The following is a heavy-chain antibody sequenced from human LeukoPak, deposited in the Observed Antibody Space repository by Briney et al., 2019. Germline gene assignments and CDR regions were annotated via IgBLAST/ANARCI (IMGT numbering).Heavy chain of an antibody. CDR2: IYHTGST. Sequence: SETLSLTCSVSGVPITEYYWSWIRQPPGKGLEWIGYIYHTGSTNYSPSLKSRVTMSVDASRNQFSLKLVSVTAADTAVYYCARDRGSTGYYYLDSWGQGILVTVSS. D-gene: IGHD6-19*01. J-gene: IGHJ4*02. V-gene: IGHV4-59*01. CDR1: GVPITEYY. CDR3: ARDRGSTGYYYLDS.